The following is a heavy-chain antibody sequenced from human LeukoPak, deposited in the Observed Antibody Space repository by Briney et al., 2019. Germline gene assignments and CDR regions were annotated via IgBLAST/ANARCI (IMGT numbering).Heavy chain of an antibody. CDR1: GGSISSGAYY. D-gene: IGHD4/OR15-4a*01. J-gene: IGHJ5*02. CDR2: IYYSGTT. Sequence: SETLSLTCTVSGGSISSGAYYWNWIRQHPGKGLEWIGYIYYSGTTYYNPSLKSRVTLSLDTSKNQFSLKLSSVTAADTAVYYCARSRDYGNWFDPWGQGTLVTVSS. V-gene: IGHV4-31*03. CDR3: ARSRDYGNWFDP.